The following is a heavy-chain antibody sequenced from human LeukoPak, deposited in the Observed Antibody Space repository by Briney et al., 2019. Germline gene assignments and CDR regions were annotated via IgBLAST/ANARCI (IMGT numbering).Heavy chain of an antibody. CDR1: GVTFSSYV. CDR2: ISGSGGGT. D-gene: IGHD3-10*01. CDR3: AKVTMVRGVIIRPPYYGMDV. Sequence: GGSLRLSCEASGVTFSSYVMSWVRQAPGKGPEWVSGISGSGGGTYYADFVKGRFAISRDNSKNTLYLQMNSLRAEDTAVYYCAKVTMVRGVIIRPPYYGMDVWGQGTTVTVSS. V-gene: IGHV3-23*01. J-gene: IGHJ6*02.